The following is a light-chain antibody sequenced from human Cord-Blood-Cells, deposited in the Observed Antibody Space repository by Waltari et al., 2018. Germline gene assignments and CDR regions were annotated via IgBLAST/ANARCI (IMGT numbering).Light chain of an antibody. V-gene: IGLV2-14*01. J-gene: IGLJ1*01. Sequence: QSALTQPASVSGSPGQSITISCTGTSSDVGGYNYVSWYQQHPGKAPKLMICEVSNRPSGGSNRVSGSKSGNTASLTISGLQAEDEADYYCSSYTSSSSYVFGTGTKVTVL. CDR1: SSDVGGYNY. CDR3: SSYTSSSSYV. CDR2: EVS.